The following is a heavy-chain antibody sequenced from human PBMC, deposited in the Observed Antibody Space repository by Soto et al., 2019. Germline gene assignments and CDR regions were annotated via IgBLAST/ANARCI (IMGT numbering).Heavy chain of an antibody. Sequence: SSETLSLTCTFSVGSISSYYWSWIRQPPGKGLEWIGYIYYSGSTNYNPSLKSRVTISVDTSKNQFSLKLSSVTAADTAVYYCARDGSSGYYYAFDIWGQGTMVTVSS. V-gene: IGHV4-59*01. CDR2: IYYSGST. J-gene: IGHJ3*02. CDR3: ARDGSSGYYYAFDI. CDR1: VGSISSYY. D-gene: IGHD3-22*01.